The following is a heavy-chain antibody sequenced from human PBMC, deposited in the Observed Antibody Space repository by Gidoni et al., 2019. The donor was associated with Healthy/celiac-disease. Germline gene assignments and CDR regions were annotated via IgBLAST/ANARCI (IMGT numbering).Heavy chain of an antibody. CDR2: IYHSGST. J-gene: IGHJ4*02. Sequence: QVQLQESGPGLVKPSETLSLTGTVAGYSISSGYYWRWIRQLPGKGLEWLGSIYHSGSTYYNPSLKSRVTISVDTSKNQFSLKLSSVTAADTAVYYCAKVGRGYSYGSDYWGQGTLVTVSS. CDR1: GYSISSGYY. D-gene: IGHD5-18*01. V-gene: IGHV4-38-2*02. CDR3: AKVGRGYSYGSDY.